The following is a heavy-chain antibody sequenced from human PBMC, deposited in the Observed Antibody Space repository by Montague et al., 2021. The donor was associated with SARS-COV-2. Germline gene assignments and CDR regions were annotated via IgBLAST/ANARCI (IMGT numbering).Heavy chain of an antibody. CDR3: ATGVKWNGVFDY. CDR1: GFTFSNFE. J-gene: IGHJ4*02. Sequence: SLRLSCAASGFTFSNFEMNWVRQAPGKGLEWVSHISVSGNTIYYADSLRGRFTISRDNGKSSVYLQMNNLRGEDTAVYYCATGVKWNGVFDYWGQGTLLSVSS. D-gene: IGHD1-26*01. V-gene: IGHV3-48*03. CDR2: ISVSGNTI.